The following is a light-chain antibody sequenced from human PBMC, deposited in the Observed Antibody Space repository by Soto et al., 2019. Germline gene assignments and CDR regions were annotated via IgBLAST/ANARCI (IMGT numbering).Light chain of an antibody. CDR1: QSISSY. CDR3: QQSYSTLT. J-gene: IGKJ4*01. V-gene: IGKV1-39*01. CDR2: AAS. Sequence: DIQMTQSPSSLSASVGDRVTITCRASQSISSYLNWYQQKPGKAPKLLIYAASSLQSGVPSRFSGRGSGTDFTLTISRLQPEDFAKYYGQQSYSTLTFGGGTKVEIK.